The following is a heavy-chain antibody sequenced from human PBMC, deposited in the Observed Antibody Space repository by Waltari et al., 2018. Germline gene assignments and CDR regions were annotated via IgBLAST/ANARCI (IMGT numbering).Heavy chain of an antibody. Sequence: QVQLVQSGAELRQSGASVKVSCKASGYRFDDYYLHWVRQAPGQGLEWIGCINIDSGGAFYGQMFRGWVTLTRDKSIATAYMEVAKLTFDDTAVYYCVGGGTYRSKWLDPWGQGTLVSVSS. CDR3: VGGGTYRSKWLDP. V-gene: IGHV1-2*04. D-gene: IGHD5-18*01. CDR1: GYRFDDYY. CDR2: INIDSGGA. J-gene: IGHJ5*02.